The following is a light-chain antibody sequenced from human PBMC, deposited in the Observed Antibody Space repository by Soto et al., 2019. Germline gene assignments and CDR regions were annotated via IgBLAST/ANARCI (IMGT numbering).Light chain of an antibody. V-gene: IGKV3-15*01. J-gene: IGKJ2*01. CDR1: QSVSSN. CDR3: QQYENWPPYT. Sequence: EIVMTQSRATLSVSPGERATLSCRASQSVSSNLAWYQQKPGQAPRLLIYGASTRATGIPARFSGSGSGTEFTLTIRSLQSEDFAVYYCQQYENWPPYTFGQGTKVDIK. CDR2: GAS.